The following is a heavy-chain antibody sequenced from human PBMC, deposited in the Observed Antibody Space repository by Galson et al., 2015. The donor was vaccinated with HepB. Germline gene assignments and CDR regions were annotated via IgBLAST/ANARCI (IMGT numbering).Heavy chain of an antibody. CDR2: IYSGGST. CDR3: ARMYYYDSSGYYEGGDDY. J-gene: IGHJ4*02. V-gene: IGHV3-66*01. Sequence: SLRLSCAASGFTVRTNYMSWVRQAPGKGLEWVSVIYSGGSTYYADSVKGRFTISRDKSKNTLNLQMNSLRAEDTAVYYCARMYYYDSSGYYEGGDDYWGRGTLVTVSS. D-gene: IGHD3-22*01. CDR1: GFTVRTNY.